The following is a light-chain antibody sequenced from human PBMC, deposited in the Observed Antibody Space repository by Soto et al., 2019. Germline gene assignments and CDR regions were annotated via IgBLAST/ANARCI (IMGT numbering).Light chain of an antibody. Sequence: EIVMTQSPLTVSVSPGEGATLSCRASQSISSNLVWYQHKPGQAPRLLIYGASSRATDVPARFSGGGYGTEFTLTISSLQSEDFAVYYCQQFGTSPRTFGQGTKVDIK. CDR1: QSISSN. V-gene: IGKV3-15*01. CDR3: QQFGTSPRT. CDR2: GAS. J-gene: IGKJ1*01.